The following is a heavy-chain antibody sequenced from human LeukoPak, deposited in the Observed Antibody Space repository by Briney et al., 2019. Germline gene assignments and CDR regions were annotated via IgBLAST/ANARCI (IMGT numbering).Heavy chain of an antibody. Sequence: GGSLRLSCVASGFTFGDYAMHWGRQAQGKGMGWVSLICLEYDSTKYGDSVKGRFTMSRDNSKNSVYLQMNSLRTEDTALYYCAKADCSSSSCYTVDFWGQGTLVTVSA. CDR1: GFTFGDYA. CDR3: AKADCSSSSCYTVDF. V-gene: IGHV3-43*01. J-gene: IGHJ4*02. D-gene: IGHD2-2*02. CDR2: ICLEYDST.